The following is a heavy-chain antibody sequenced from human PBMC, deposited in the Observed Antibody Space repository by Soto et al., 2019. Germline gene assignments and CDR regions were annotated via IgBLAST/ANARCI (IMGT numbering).Heavy chain of an antibody. Sequence: GESLKISCKGSGYSFTSYWIGWVRQMPGKGLEWMGIIYPGDSDTRYSPSFQGQVTISADKSISTAYLQWSSLKASDTAMYYCARTPYSSIRPYYYYGMDVWGQGTTVTVSS. D-gene: IGHD6-13*01. CDR2: IYPGDSDT. CDR3: ARTPYSSIRPYYYYGMDV. J-gene: IGHJ6*02. CDR1: GYSFTSYW. V-gene: IGHV5-51*01.